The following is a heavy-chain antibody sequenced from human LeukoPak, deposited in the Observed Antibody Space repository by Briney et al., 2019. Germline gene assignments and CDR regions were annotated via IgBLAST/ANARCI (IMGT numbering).Heavy chain of an antibody. CDR1: GGSFRGYY. CDR3: ARGGTIVVVPSWFDP. V-gene: IGHV4-34*01. CDR2: INHSGST. J-gene: IGHJ5*02. D-gene: IGHD2-2*01. Sequence: SGALSLPCAVSGGSFRGYYWRWIRPPPGKGLEGVGEINHSGSTNYDPSLKSRVTISVDTSKNQFSLKLSSVTAADTAVYYCARGGTIVVVPSWFDPWGQGTLVTVSS.